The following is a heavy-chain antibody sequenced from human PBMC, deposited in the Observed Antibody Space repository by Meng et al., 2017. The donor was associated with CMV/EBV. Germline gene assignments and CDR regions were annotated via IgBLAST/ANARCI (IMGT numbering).Heavy chain of an antibody. CDR3: ARDRGYSSSWRRGYYGMDV. CDR1: GGSVSSGSYY. Sequence: GSLRLSCTVSGGSVSSGSYYWSWIRQPPGTGLEWIGYIYYSGSTNYNPSLKSRVTISVDTSKNQFSLKLSSVTAADTAVYYCARDRGYSSSWRRGYYGMDVWGQGTTVTVSS. CDR2: IYYSGST. D-gene: IGHD6-13*01. V-gene: IGHV4-61*01. J-gene: IGHJ6*02.